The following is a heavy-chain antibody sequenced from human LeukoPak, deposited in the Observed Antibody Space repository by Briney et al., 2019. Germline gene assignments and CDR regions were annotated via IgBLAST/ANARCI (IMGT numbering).Heavy chain of an antibody. J-gene: IGHJ5*02. Sequence: SETLSLTCTVSGGSISSYYWSWIRQPAGKGLEWIGRIYTSGSTNYNPSLKSRVTMSVDTSKNQFSLKLSSVTAADTAVYYCARDSPYSSSWYGWSDPWGQGTLVTVSS. V-gene: IGHV4-4*07. CDR2: IYTSGST. CDR3: ARDSPYSSSWYGWSDP. CDR1: GGSISSYY. D-gene: IGHD6-13*01.